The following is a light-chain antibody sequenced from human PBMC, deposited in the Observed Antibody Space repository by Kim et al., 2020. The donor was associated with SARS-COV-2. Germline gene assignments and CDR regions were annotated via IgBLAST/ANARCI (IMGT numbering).Light chain of an antibody. CDR2: DVS. J-gene: IGLJ3*02. V-gene: IGLV2-11*01. CDR1: SNDIGAYNY. Sequence: PGHSGTLSRTGTSNDIGAYNYVSWYQQHPGKAPKLIIYDVSKRPSGVPDRFSASKSGNTASLTISGLQADDVADYYCCTYSGSDWVFGGGTQLTVL. CDR3: CTYSGSDWV.